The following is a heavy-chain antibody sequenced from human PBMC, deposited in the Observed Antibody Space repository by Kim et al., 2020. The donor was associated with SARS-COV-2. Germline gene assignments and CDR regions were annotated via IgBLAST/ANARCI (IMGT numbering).Heavy chain of an antibody. V-gene: IGHV3-66*01. J-gene: IGHJ4*02. D-gene: IGHD3-16*01. CDR3: ARDWGDYYFDY. CDR2: ST. Sequence: STYYADSVKARFTISRDNSKNTLYLQMNSLRAEDTAVYYCARDWGDYYFDYWGQGTLVTVSS.